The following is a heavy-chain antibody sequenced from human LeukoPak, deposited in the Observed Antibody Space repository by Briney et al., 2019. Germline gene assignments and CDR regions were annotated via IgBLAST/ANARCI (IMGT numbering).Heavy chain of an antibody. CDR2: IYTSGST. Sequence: SETLSLTCTVSGNSISSGDNYWSWIRQPAGKGLEWIGRIYTSGSTNYNPSLKSRVTISGDTSKNQFSLKLKSVTPEDTAVYYCARNLIPEQLVLNFWGQGTLVTVSS. CDR3: ARNLIPEQLVLNF. D-gene: IGHD6-13*01. J-gene: IGHJ4*02. V-gene: IGHV4-61*02. CDR1: GNSISSGDNY.